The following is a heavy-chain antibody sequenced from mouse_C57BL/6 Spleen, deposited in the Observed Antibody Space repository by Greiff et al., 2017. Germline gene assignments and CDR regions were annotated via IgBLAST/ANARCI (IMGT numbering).Heavy chain of an antibody. J-gene: IGHJ1*03. CDR3: AREDYGSSYHWYFDV. CDR2: IYPRSGNT. D-gene: IGHD1-1*01. Sequence: VQLQQSGAELARPGASVKLSCKASGYTFTSYGISWVKQRTGQGLEWIGEIYPRSGNTYYNEKFKGKATLTADKSSSTAYMELRSLTSEDSAVYFCAREDYGSSYHWYFDVWGTGTTVTVSS. V-gene: IGHV1-81*01. CDR1: GYTFTSYG.